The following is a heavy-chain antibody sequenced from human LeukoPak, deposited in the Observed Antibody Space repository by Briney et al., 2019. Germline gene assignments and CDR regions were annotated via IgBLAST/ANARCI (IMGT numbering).Heavy chain of an antibody. CDR2: ISGSGDST. Sequence: PGGSLRLSCAASGFTFSSYAMSWVRQAPGKGLEWVSAISGSGDSTYCADSVKGRFTISRDNSKNTLYLQMDSLRAEDTAIYYCAKTPHVLRGGHYYFDYWGQGTLVTVSS. J-gene: IGHJ4*02. CDR1: GFTFSSYA. D-gene: IGHD2/OR15-2a*01. V-gene: IGHV3-23*01. CDR3: AKTPHVLRGGHYYFDY.